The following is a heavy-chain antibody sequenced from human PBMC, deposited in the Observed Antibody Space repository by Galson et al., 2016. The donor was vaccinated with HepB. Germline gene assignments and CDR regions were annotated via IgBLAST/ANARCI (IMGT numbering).Heavy chain of an antibody. CDR3: ARVDIVTTNDFDH. D-gene: IGHD5-12*01. CDR1: GEFFIGYY. V-gene: IGHV4-34*01. J-gene: IGHJ4*02. CDR2: ITHSGSA. Sequence: ETLSLTCEVYGEFFIGYYWSWIRQSPGKGLEWIGEITHSGSATYNPSLKSRATLSVDPSKKQFSLKMTSVTAADTAVYYCARVDIVTTNDFDHWGQGTLVTISS.